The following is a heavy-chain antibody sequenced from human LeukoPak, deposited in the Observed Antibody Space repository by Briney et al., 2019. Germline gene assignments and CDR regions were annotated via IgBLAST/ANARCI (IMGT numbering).Heavy chain of an antibody. CDR1: GFTFSNYA. J-gene: IGHJ4*02. Sequence: GGSLRLSCAASGFTFSNYAMNWVRQAPGKGLEWVSGISGSGGSTHYAESVKDRFTISRDNSKNTLYLQMNSLRAEDTALYYCAKDPRDFWSGYLTYFDFWGQGTLVTVSS. CDR2: ISGSGGST. D-gene: IGHD3-3*01. V-gene: IGHV3-23*01. CDR3: AKDPRDFWSGYLTYFDF.